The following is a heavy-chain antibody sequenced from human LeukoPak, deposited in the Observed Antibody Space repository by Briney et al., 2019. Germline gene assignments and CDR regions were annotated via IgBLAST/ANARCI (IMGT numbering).Heavy chain of an antibody. D-gene: IGHD4-17*01. CDR2: IYYSGST. J-gene: IGHJ4*02. Sequence: SETLSLTCTVSGGPISSSSYYWGWIRQPPGKGLEWIGSIYYSGSTYYNPSLKSRVTISVDTSKNQFSLKLSSVTAADTAVYYCARDDPGYGDYVPQVDYWGQGTLVTVPS. V-gene: IGHV4-39*07. CDR3: ARDDPGYGDYVPQVDY. CDR1: GGPISSSSYY.